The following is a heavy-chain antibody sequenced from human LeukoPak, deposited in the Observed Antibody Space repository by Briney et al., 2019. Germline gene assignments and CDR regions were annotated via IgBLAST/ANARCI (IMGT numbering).Heavy chain of an antibody. V-gene: IGHV3-30*18. CDR3: AKGGGAPYCSGGSCYGGGFDY. CDR2: ISYDGSNK. D-gene: IGHD2-15*01. J-gene: IGHJ4*02. CDR1: GFTFSSYG. Sequence: PGRSLRLSCAASGFTFSSYGMHWVRQAPGKGLEWVAVISYDGSNKYYADSVKGRFTISRDNSKNTLYLQMNSLRAEDTAVYYCAKGGGAPYCSGGSCYGGGFDYWGQGTLVTVSS.